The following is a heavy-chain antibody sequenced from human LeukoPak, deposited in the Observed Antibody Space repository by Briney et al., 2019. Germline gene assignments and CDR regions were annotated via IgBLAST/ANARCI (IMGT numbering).Heavy chain of an antibody. CDR2: ISSDGINK. CDR1: GFTFSNYW. V-gene: IGHV3-74*01. D-gene: IGHD3-22*01. Sequence: GGSLRLSCAASGFTFSNYWMHWVRQAPGKGLVWVSFISSDGINKYYADSVKGRFTISRDNAKNTLNLQMNSLRAEDTALYYCSRDLGQYYDTSDNWFDPWGQGTLVTVSS. CDR3: SRDLGQYYDTSDNWFDP. J-gene: IGHJ5*02.